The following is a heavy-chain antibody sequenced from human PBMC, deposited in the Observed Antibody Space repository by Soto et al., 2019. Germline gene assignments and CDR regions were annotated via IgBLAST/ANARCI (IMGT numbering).Heavy chain of an antibody. Sequence: PGGSLRLSSTASGFTFGDYAMIWVRQAPGKGLEWVGFIRSRAYGGATEYAASVKGRFTIARDDSKSIAYLQMNSLKTADTAVYDYSSVGRIKVGWDYWSQGNQGTVSS. D-gene: IGHD2-2*03. J-gene: IGHJ4*02. CDR2: IRSRAYGGAT. V-gene: IGHV3-49*04. CDR1: GFTFGDYA. CDR3: SSVGRIKVGWDY.